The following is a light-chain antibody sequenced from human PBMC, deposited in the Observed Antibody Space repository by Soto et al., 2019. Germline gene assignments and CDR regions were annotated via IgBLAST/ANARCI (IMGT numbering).Light chain of an antibody. V-gene: IGKV1-39*01. CDR3: QQYYSYPRT. CDR2: GAS. J-gene: IGKJ1*01. CDR1: HSIASR. Sequence: DIHVSKSPSSLSASVGDRVTITCRASHSIASRLNWYQQKPGSAPKLLIYGASTLESGVPSRSSGSGSGTDFTLTISCLQSEDFATYYCQQYYSYPRTFGQGTKVDI.